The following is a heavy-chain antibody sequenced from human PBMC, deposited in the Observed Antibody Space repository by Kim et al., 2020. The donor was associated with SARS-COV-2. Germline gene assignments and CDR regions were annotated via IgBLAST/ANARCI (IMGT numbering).Heavy chain of an antibody. CDR3: APGGRAYPQGG. D-gene: IGHD3-16*01. CDR2: ISSSYNYI. CDR1: GFAFSDCS. Sequence: GGSLRLSCAASGFAFSDCSMNWVRQAPGKGLEWVSSISSSYNYIYYAESVKGRFTISRDNAKNSLYLQMNSLRAEDTAVCYCAPGGRAYPQGGWGQGSLVTVSS. V-gene: IGHV3-21*01. J-gene: IGHJ4*02.